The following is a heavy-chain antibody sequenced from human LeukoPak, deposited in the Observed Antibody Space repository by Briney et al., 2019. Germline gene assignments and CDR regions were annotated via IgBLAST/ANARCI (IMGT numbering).Heavy chain of an antibody. CDR2: IKQDGSEK. D-gene: IGHD3-10*01. Sequence: GGSLRLFCAASGFTFSSYWMSWVRQAPGKGLEWVANIKQDGSEKYYVDSVKGRFTISRDNAKNSLYLQMNSLRAEDTAVYYCARYRLPYYYGSGSSGGMDVWGQGTTVTVSS. CDR1: GFTFSSYW. V-gene: IGHV3-7*03. J-gene: IGHJ6*02. CDR3: ARYRLPYYYGSGSSGGMDV.